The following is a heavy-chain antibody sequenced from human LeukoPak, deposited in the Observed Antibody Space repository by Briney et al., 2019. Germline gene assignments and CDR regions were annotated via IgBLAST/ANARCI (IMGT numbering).Heavy chain of an antibody. J-gene: IGHJ2*01. CDR1: GGSISSGDYY. Sequence: SETLSLTCTVSGGSISSGDYYWSWIRQPPGKGLEWIGYIYYSGSTYYNPSLKSRVTISVDTSKNQFSLKLSSVTAADTAVYYCARDLVGATTSYFDLWGRGTLVTVSS. V-gene: IGHV4-30-4*01. D-gene: IGHD1-26*01. CDR2: IYYSGST. CDR3: ARDLVGATTSYFDL.